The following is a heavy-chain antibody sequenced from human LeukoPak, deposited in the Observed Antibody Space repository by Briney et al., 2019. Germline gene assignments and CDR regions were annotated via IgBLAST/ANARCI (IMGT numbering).Heavy chain of an antibody. CDR3: ARGGLWLTDAVDV. J-gene: IGHJ6*02. CDR1: GGTFSSYA. CDR2: IIPILGIA. D-gene: IGHD3-10*01. V-gene: IGHV1-69*04. Sequence: ASVKVSCKASGGTFSSYAISWVRQAPGQGLEWMGRIIPILGIANYAQKFQGRVTITADKSTSTAYMELSSLRAEDTAVYYCARGGLWLTDAVDVWGQGTTVIVSS.